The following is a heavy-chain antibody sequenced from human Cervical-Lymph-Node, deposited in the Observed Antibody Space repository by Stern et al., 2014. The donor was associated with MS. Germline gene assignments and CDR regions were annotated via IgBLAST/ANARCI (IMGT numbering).Heavy chain of an antibody. CDR1: GFTFSSSG. CDR3: AREGGNTAEYFQH. CDR2: RWYDGSNR. V-gene: IGHV3-33*01. Sequence: QVQLGQSGGGVVQPGRSLRLSCAASGFTFSSSGMHWVRQAPGKGLEWLAIRWYDGSNRYYADSVKGRFTISRDNSKNTLYLQMNSLRADDTAVYYCAREGGNTAEYFQHWGQGTLVTVSS. D-gene: IGHD4-23*01. J-gene: IGHJ1*01.